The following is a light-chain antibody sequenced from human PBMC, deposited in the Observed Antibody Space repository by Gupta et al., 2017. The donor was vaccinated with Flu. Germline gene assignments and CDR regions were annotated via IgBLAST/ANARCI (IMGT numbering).Light chain of an antibody. J-gene: IGLJ2*01. CDR1: SSDIGTYNY. Sequence: QSALTQPASVSGSPGQSINLSCTGTSSDIGTYNYVSWYQQYPGRAPKLMIYDVRNRPSGISDRFSGSKSGNTASLTISGLQAEDEADYYCSSYSATGALALFGGGTKVTVL. V-gene: IGLV2-14*03. CDR3: SSYSATGALAL. CDR2: DVR.